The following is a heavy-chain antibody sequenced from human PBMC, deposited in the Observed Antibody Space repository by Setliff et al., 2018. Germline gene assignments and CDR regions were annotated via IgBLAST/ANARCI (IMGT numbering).Heavy chain of an antibody. CDR3: ATTLEGCGDDCWTIKH. CDR2: INTGSGVA. CDR1: GYTFNIYP. D-gene: IGHD2-21*02. Sequence: VKVSCKASGYTFNIYPMHWVRQAPGQRLEWMGWINTGSGVARYSHNFQGRVTFTRDTSATTAYMDLSSLMSEDTAVYYCATTLEGCGDDCWTIKHWGQGTLVTVS. V-gene: IGHV1-3*04. J-gene: IGHJ1*01.